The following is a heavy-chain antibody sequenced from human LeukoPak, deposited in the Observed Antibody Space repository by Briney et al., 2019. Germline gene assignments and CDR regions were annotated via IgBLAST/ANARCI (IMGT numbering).Heavy chain of an antibody. V-gene: IGHV3-23*01. CDR2: ISGSGGST. CDR1: GFTFSSYG. D-gene: IGHD3-22*01. Sequence: GGSLRLSCAASGFTFSSYGMSWVRQAPGKGLEWGSAISGSGGSTYYADPVKGRFTISRDNSKNTLYLQMNSLRAEDTAVYYCAKGLGLGYYYFDYWGQGTLVTVSS. CDR3: AKGLGLGYYYFDY. J-gene: IGHJ4*02.